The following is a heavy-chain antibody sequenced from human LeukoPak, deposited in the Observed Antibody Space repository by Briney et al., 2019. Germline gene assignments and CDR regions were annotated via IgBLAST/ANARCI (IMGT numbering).Heavy chain of an antibody. Sequence: GGSLRLSCAASGFTFSTFAMNWVRQAPGKGLEWVSYISSSSSTIYYADSVKGRFTISRDNAKNSLYLQMNSLRDEDTAVYYCARDADFWSGYFSTSYFDYWGQGTLVTVSS. J-gene: IGHJ4*02. CDR3: ARDADFWSGYFSTSYFDY. CDR1: GFTFSTFA. D-gene: IGHD3-3*01. V-gene: IGHV3-48*02. CDR2: ISSSSSTI.